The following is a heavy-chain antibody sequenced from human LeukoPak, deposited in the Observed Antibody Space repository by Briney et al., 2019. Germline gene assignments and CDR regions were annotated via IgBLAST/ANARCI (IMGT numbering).Heavy chain of an antibody. CDR3: ARASGPFDY. V-gene: IGHV3-30-3*01. CDR1: GFTFSSYA. CDR2: ISYDGSNK. Sequence: PGRSLRLSCAASGFTFSSYAMHWVRQAPGKGLEWVAVISYDGSNKYYADSVKGRFTISRDNFKNTLYLQMNSLRAEDTAVYSCARASGPFDYWGQGTLVTVSS. D-gene: IGHD3-10*01. J-gene: IGHJ4*02.